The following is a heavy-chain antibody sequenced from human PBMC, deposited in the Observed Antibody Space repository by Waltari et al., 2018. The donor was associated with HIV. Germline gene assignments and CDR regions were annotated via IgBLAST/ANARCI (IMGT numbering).Heavy chain of an antibody. CDR3: AREAFRAGYY. V-gene: IGHV4-61*02. J-gene: IGHJ4*02. D-gene: IGHD3-3*02. CDR2: IYTSGST. Sequence: QVQLQESGPGLVKPSQTLSLTCPVSGGSIRSGSYYWSWIRQPAGKGLEWIGRIYTSGSTNYNPSLKSRVTISVDTSKNQFSLKLSSVTAADTAVYYCAREAFRAGYYWGQGTLVTVSS. CDR1: GGSIRSGSYY.